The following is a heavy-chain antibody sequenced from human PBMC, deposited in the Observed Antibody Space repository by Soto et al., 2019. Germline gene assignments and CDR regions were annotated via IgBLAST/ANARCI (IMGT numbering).Heavy chain of an antibody. J-gene: IGHJ6*02. D-gene: IGHD3-3*01. V-gene: IGHV5-51*01. CDR3: ARHGPYYDFWSGYQRQPYYYYGMDV. CDR1: GYSFTSYW. Sequence: PGESLKISCKGSGYSFTSYWIGWVRQMPGKGLEWMGIIYPGDSDTRYSPSFQGRVTISADKSISTAYLQWSSLKASDTAMYYCARHGPYYDFWSGYQRQPYYYYGMDVWGQGTTVTVSS. CDR2: IYPGDSDT.